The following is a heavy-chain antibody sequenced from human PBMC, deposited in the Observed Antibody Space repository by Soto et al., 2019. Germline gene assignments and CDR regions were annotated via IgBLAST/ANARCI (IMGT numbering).Heavy chain of an antibody. V-gene: IGHV4-39*01. Sequence: LSLTCTVSGGSINSSGYYWGWIRQPPGKGLEWIGMIYYSGSTYYNPSLKSRVTISVDATKSQFSLRLTSVTVADTAVYYCARRWSGYGYNNWGRGTLVTVSS. CDR1: GGSINSSGYY. CDR2: IYYSGST. J-gene: IGHJ4*02. D-gene: IGHD3-3*01. CDR3: ARRWSGYGYNN.